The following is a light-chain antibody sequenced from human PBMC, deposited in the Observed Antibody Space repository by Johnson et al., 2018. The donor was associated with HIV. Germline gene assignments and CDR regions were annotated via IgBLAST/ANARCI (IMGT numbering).Light chain of an antibody. V-gene: IGLV1-51*01. CDR3: GTWNTSRSAGG. J-gene: IGLJ1*01. Sequence: QSVLTQPPSVSAAPGQRVTISCSGSSSNIGNNFVSWYQQLPGTAPKVLIYDNHKRPSGHPDRFSGSKSRTSATLGITRLQPGDAADYYCGTWNTSRSAGGFGTGTKFTVL. CDR1: SSNIGNNF. CDR2: DNH.